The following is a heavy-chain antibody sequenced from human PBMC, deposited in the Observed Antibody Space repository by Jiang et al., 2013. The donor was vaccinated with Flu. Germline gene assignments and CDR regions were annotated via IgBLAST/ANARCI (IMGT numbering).Heavy chain of an antibody. V-gene: IGHV3-30*03. CDR3: ARVPITGTKPFDY. Sequence: VQLVESGGGVVQPGRSLRLSCAASGFTFSSYGMHWVRQAPGKGLEWVAVISYDGSNKYYADSVKGRFTISRDNSKNTLYLQMNSLRAEDTAVYYCARVPITGTKPFDYWGQGTLVTVSS. CDR1: GFTFSSYG. J-gene: IGHJ4*02. CDR2: ISYDGSNK. D-gene: IGHD1/OR15-1a*01.